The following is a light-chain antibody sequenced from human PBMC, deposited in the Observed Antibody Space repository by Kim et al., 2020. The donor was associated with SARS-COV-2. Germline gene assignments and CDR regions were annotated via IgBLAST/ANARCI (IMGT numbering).Light chain of an antibody. Sequence: RATINCKSSQSVLYSSNNKNFLAWYQQKPGQPPKVLIYWASTRESGVPERFSGSGSATDFTLTISSLQAEDVAVYFCQQYFSSTYTFGQGTKLEI. V-gene: IGKV4-1*01. CDR2: WAS. CDR1: QSVLYSSNNKNF. CDR3: QQYFSSTYT. J-gene: IGKJ2*01.